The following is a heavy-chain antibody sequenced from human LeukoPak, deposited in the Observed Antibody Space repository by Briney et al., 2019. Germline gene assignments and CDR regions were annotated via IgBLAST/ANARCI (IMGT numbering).Heavy chain of an antibody. J-gene: IGHJ6*03. D-gene: IGHD2-2*01. Sequence: GGSLRLSCAASGFTFSSYGMHWVRQAPGKGLEWVAVISYDGSNKYYADSVKGRFTISRDNSKNTLYLQVSSLRAEDTALYYCAKDDVPAFGTGYMDAWGKGTTVIVSS. CDR3: AKDDVPAFGTGYMDA. V-gene: IGHV3-30*18. CDR1: GFTFSSYG. CDR2: ISYDGSNK.